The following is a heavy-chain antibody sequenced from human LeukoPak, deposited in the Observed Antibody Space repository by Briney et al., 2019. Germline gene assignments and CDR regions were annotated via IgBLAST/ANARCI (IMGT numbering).Heavy chain of an antibody. CDR1: GFTFSDYY. Sequence: PGGSLRLSCAASGFTFSDYYMTWFRQAPGKGLEWVSYISGGSSYTNFADSVKGRFTISRDNAKNSLILQMNRLRAEDTAVYYCTREGKRGYGLDVWGQGTTVTVSS. V-gene: IGHV3-11*06. CDR3: TREGKRGYGLDV. CDR2: ISGGSSYT. J-gene: IGHJ6*02.